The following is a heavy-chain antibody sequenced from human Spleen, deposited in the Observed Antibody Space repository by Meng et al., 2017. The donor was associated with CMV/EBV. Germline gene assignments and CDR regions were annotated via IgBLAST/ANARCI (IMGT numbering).Heavy chain of an antibody. CDR1: GFTFSSYS. CDR3: ARDYPPEYQLPRAFDI. CDR2: ISSSSYI. J-gene: IGHJ3*02. Sequence: GGSLRLSCAASGFTFSSYSMNWVRQAPGKGLEWVSSISSSSYIYYADSVKGRFTISRDNAKNSLYLQMNSLRAEDTAVYYCARDYPPEYQLPRAFDIWGQGTMVTVSS. D-gene: IGHD2-2*01. V-gene: IGHV3-21*01.